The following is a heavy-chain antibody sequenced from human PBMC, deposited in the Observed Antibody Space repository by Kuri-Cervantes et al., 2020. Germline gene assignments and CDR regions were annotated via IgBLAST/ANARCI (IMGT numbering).Heavy chain of an antibody. D-gene: IGHD6-19*01. CDR2: TYYRSKWYN. CDR1: GDTVSSNSAA. J-gene: IGHJ6*02. Sequence: LRLSCVISGDTVSSNSAAWNWIRQSPSRGLEWLGRTYYRSKWYNDYAVSVKSRITINPDTSKNQFSLHLNSVTPEDTAVYYCVRDLSFFNSSGRWGYYYYGMDVWGQGTTVTVSS. CDR3: VRDLSFFNSSGRWGYYYYGMDV. V-gene: IGHV6-1*01.